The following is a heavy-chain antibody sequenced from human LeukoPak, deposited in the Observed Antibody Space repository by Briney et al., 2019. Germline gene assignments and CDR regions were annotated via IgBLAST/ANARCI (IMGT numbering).Heavy chain of an antibody. J-gene: IGHJ3*02. V-gene: IGHV3-21*04. CDR2: MTPGDTYI. CDR3: SRDGKEGDNSAFDI. D-gene: IGHD3-22*01. Sequence: GGSLRLSCVASGFTFSTYSMNWFRQAPGKGLEWVSTMTPGDTYIYYTDSVKGRFTISRDDAKNSLYLQMSSLRTEDTAVYHCSRDGKEGDNSAFDIWGQGTMVTVSS. CDR1: GFTFSTYS.